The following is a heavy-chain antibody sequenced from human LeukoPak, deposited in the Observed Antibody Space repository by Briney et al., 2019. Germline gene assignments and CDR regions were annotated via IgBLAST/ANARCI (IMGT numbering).Heavy chain of an antibody. Sequence: PGGSLRLSCAASGFTFSSYSMNWVRQAPGKGLEWVSSISSSSSYIYYADSVKGRFTISRDNAKNSLYLQMNSLRAEDTAVYYCARSPGVYYYYMDVWGKGTTVTVSS. D-gene: IGHD1-14*01. CDR1: GFTFSSYS. V-gene: IGHV3-21*01. J-gene: IGHJ6*03. CDR2: ISSSSSYI. CDR3: ARSPGVYYYYMDV.